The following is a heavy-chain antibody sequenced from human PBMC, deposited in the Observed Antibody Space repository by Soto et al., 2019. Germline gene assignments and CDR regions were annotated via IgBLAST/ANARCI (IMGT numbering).Heavy chain of an antibody. CDR3: ARDRLPVAATPDY. J-gene: IGHJ4*02. CDR2: IWYDGSNK. V-gene: IGHV3-33*01. D-gene: IGHD2-15*01. CDR1: GLTFSSYG. Sequence: GGSLRLSCAASGLTFSSYGMHWVRQAPGKGLEWVAVIWYDGSNKYYADSVKGRFTISRDNSKNTLYLQMNSLRAEDTAVYYCARDRLPVAATPDYWGQGTLVTVSS.